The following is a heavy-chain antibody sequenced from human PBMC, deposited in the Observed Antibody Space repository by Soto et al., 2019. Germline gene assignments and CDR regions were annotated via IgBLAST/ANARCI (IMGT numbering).Heavy chain of an antibody. CDR2: INPNSGGT. J-gene: IGHJ6*02. CDR3: ARGKVVVIDYYYNGMDV. CDR1: GYTFTGYY. V-gene: IGHV1-2*04. D-gene: IGHD3-22*01. Sequence: ASVKVSCKASGYTFTGYYMHWVRQAPGQGLEWMGWINPNSGGTNYAQKFQGWVTMTRDTSISTAYMELSRLRSDDTAVYYCARGKVVVIDYYYNGMDVWGQGTTVTVSS.